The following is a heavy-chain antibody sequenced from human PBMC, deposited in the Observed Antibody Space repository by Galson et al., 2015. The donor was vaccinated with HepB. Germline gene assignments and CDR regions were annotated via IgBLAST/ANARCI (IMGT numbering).Heavy chain of an antibody. CDR1: GFTFSSHG. J-gene: IGHJ3*01. CDR3: AREMDSTRGRTFDL. Sequence: SLRLSCAASGFTFSSHGMHWVRQAPGKGPEWVAVIWYDGNNRDYADSVKGRFSISRDNSRNTFYLQMNSLRAEDTAVYYCAREMDSTRGRTFDLWGQGTMVTVSS. D-gene: IGHD5-18*01. CDR2: IWYDGNNR. V-gene: IGHV3-33*08.